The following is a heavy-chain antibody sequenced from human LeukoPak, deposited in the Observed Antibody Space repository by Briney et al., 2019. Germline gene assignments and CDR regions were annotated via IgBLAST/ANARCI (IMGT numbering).Heavy chain of an antibody. CDR3: ARDWSKGRRIAAHMRAFDI. CDR1: GGSISSGDYY. Sequence: SETLSLTCTVSGGSISSGDYYWSWIRQPPGKGLEWIGYIYYSGSTYYNPSLKSRVTISVDTSKNQFSLKLSSVTAADTAVYYCARDWSKGRRIAAHMRAFDIWGQGTMVTVSS. V-gene: IGHV4-30-4*01. CDR2: IYYSGST. J-gene: IGHJ3*02. D-gene: IGHD6-6*01.